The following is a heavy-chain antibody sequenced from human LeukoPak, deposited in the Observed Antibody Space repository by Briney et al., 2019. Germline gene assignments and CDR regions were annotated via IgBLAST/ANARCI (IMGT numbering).Heavy chain of an antibody. D-gene: IGHD5-12*01. CDR1: GGSISSYY. V-gene: IGHV4-59*01. J-gene: IGHJ6*03. CDR3: ARGADWLRCYYYYYYMDV. Sequence: PSETLSLTCTVSGGSISSYYWSWIRQPPGKGLEWIGYIYYSGSTNYNPSLKSRVTISVDTSKNQFSLKLSSVTAADTAVYYCARGADWLRCYYYYYYMDVWGKGTTVTVSS. CDR2: IYYSGST.